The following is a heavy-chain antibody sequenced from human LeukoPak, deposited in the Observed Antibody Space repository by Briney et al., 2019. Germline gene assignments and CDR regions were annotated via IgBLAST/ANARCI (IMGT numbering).Heavy chain of an antibody. D-gene: IGHD3-10*01. CDR3: ARHALRSRGYAFDI. J-gene: IGHJ3*02. Sequence: SETLSLTRTVSGGSISSYYWSWIRQPPGKGLEWIGYIYYSGSTNYNPSLKSRVTISVDTSKNQFSLKLSSVTAADTAVYYCARHALRSRGYAFDIWGQGTMVTVSS. V-gene: IGHV4-59*08. CDR2: IYYSGST. CDR1: GGSISSYY.